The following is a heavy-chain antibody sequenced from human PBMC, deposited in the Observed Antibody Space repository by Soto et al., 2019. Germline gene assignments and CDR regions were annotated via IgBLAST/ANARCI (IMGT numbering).Heavy chain of an antibody. CDR2: IRSKANSYAT. CDR1: GFTFSGSA. V-gene: IGHV3-73*02. CDR3: TRHPVSAGGGY. J-gene: IGHJ4*02. Sequence: EVQLVESGGGLVQPGGSLKLSCAASGFTFSGSAMHWVRQASGKGLEWVGRIRSKANSYATAYTASVKGRFTISRDDSKNTAYLQMNSLKTEDTAVYYCTRHPVSAGGGYWGQGTLVTVSS.